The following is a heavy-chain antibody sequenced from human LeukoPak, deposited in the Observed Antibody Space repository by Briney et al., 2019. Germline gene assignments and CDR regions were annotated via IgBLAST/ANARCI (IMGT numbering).Heavy chain of an antibody. CDR1: EFTFSSYA. Sequence: GASLRLSCAASEFTFSSYAMSWVRQAPGKGLEWVSTIPGSGATTYYADSVKGRFTISRDISKNTLYLYLQMNSLRAEDTAVYYCARGNGDYRLGSVSADYWGQGTLVTVSS. D-gene: IGHD4-17*01. V-gene: IGHV3-23*01. J-gene: IGHJ4*02. CDR2: IPGSGATT. CDR3: ARGNGDYRLGSVSADY.